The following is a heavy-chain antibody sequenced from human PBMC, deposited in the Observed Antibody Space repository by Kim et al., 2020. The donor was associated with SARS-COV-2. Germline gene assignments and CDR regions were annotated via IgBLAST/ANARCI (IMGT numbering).Heavy chain of an antibody. J-gene: IGHJ6*02. Sequence: GESLKISCKGSGYSFTSYWIGWVRQMPGKGLEWMGIIYPGDSDTRYSPSFQGQVTISADKSISTAYLQWSSLKASDTAMYYCARIGYSGYDLPKYYYYGMDVWAQGTTVTVSS. V-gene: IGHV5-51*01. CDR1: GYSFTSYW. CDR2: IYPGDSDT. D-gene: IGHD5-12*01. CDR3: ARIGYSGYDLPKYYYYGMDV.